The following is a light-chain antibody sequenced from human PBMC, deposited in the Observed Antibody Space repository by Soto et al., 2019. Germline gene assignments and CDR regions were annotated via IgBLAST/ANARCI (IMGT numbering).Light chain of an antibody. V-gene: IGKV1-39*01. CDR3: QQTYSMPVT. CDR2: AAS. J-gene: IGKJ2*01. CDR1: QSIVSF. Sequence: TQSPSSLSASVGDRVTITCRASQSIVSFLNWYQQRPGTAPKLLIFAASNLESGVPSRFSGRGSATDFTLSISSLQPEDFATYFCQQTYSMPVTFGQGTKLEMK.